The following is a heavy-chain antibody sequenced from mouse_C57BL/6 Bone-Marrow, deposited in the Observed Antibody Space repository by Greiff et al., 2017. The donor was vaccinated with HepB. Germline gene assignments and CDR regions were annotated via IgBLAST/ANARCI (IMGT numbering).Heavy chain of an antibody. Sequence: QVTLKESGPGILQPSQTLSLTCSFSGFSLSTFGMGVGWIRQPSGKGLEWLAHIWWDDDKYYNPALKSRLTISKDTSKNQVFLKIANVDTADTATYYCARMRSYDGYYFHFDYWGQGTTLTVSS. J-gene: IGHJ2*01. CDR3: ARMRSYDGYYFHFDY. CDR1: GFSLSTFGMG. D-gene: IGHD2-3*01. CDR2: IWWDDDK. V-gene: IGHV8-8*01.